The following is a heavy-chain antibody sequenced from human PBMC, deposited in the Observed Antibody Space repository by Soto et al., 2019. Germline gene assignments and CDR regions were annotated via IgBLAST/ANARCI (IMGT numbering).Heavy chain of an antibody. CDR2: ITASGDDT. D-gene: IGHD4-17*01. J-gene: IGHJ6*03. CDR3: ASRSHSYYYMDV. V-gene: IGHV3-23*01. CDR1: GFTFNRYV. Sequence: EVQLLESGGGLVQPGGSLRLSCAASGFTFNRYVMRWVRQAPGKGLEWVSGITASGDDTYYADAVKGRFTTSRDNSKNTVYLQINGLRAEDTAVYVCASRSHSYYYMDVWGEGTTVTVSS.